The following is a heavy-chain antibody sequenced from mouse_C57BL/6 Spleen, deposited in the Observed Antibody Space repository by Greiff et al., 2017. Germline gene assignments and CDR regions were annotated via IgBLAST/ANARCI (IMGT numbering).Heavy chain of an antibody. D-gene: IGHD2-3*01. V-gene: IGHV1-64*01. CDR3: ARKDGYYSAMDY. CDR1: GYTFTSYW. CDR2: IHPNSGST. J-gene: IGHJ4*01. Sequence: QVQLQQPGAELVKPGASVKLSCKASGYTFTSYWMHWVKQRPGQGLEWIGMIHPNSGSTNYNEKFKSKATLTVDKSSSTAYMQLSSLTSEDSAVYYCARKDGYYSAMDYWGQATSVTVSS.